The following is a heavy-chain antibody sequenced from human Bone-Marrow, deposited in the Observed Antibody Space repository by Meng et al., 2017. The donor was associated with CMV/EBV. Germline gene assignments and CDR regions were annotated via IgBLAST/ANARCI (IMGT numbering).Heavy chain of an antibody. CDR1: GYTFTSYG. CDR2: ISAYNGNT. V-gene: IGHV1-18*01. J-gene: IGHJ4*02. CDR3: ARAETVWSGYYTEYYFDY. D-gene: IGHD3-3*01. Sequence: ASVKVSCKASGYTFTSYGISWVRQAPGQGLEWMGWISAYNGNTNYAQKLQGRVTMTTDTSTSTAYMELRSLRSDDTAVYYCARAETVWSGYYTEYYFDYWGQGTLVTVSS.